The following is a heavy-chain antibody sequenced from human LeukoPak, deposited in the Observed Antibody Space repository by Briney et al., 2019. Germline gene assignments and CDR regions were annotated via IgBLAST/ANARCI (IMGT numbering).Heavy chain of an antibody. V-gene: IGHV3-48*03. Sequence: GGSLRLSCAASGFTFSSYEMNWVRQAPGKGLEWVSYISSSGSTIYYADSVKGRFTISRDNSKNTLYLQMNSLRAEDTAVYYCAAFTYYNILTGYKAGSADYWGQGTLVTVSS. CDR3: AAFTYYNILTGYKAGSADY. J-gene: IGHJ4*02. CDR2: ISSSGSTI. CDR1: GFTFSSYE. D-gene: IGHD3-9*01.